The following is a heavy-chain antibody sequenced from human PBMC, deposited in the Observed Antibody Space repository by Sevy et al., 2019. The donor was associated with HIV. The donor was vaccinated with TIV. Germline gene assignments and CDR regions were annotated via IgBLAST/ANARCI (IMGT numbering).Heavy chain of an antibody. CDR1: GXXISSYY. CDR3: ARTQKSTSGYSXGPYYXXMXX. V-gene: IGHV4-59*01. CDR2: IYYSGST. D-gene: IGHD5-18*01. J-gene: IGHJ6*03. Sequence: SETLSLTCTVSGXXISSYYWSWIRQPPGKGLEWIGYIYYSGSTNYNPSLKSRVTISVDTSKNQFSLKLSSVTAADTXVYYCARTQKSTSGYSXGPYYXXMXXWXXGTTVTVSS.